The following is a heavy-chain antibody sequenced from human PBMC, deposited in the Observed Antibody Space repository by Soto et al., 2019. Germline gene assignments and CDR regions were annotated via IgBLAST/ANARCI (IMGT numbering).Heavy chain of an antibody. CDR1: GFTFSSYA. D-gene: IGHD3-3*01. CDR3: ARVPGSNTWSGYYFDY. CDR2: ISYDGSNK. J-gene: IGHJ4*02. V-gene: IGHV3-30-3*01. Sequence: QVQLVESGGGVVQPGRSLRLSCAASGFTFSSYAMHWLRQAPGKGLEWVAVISYDGSNKYYADSVKGRFTISRDNSKNTLYLQMNSLRAEDTAVYYCARVPGSNTWSGYYFDYWGQGTLVTVSS.